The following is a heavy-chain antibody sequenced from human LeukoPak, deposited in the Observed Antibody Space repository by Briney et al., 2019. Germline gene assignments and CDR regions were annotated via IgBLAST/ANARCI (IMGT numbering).Heavy chain of an antibody. V-gene: IGHV3-9*01. CDR3: ARGYWYYFDY. J-gene: IGHJ4*02. D-gene: IGHD2-8*02. CDR2: ISWNSGSI. Sequence: GGSLRLSCAASGFTFDDYAMHWVRQAPGKGLEWVSGISWNSGSIGYADSVKGRFTISRDNAKNSLYLQMNSLRAEDTAVYYCARGYWYYFDYWGQGTLVTVSS. CDR1: GFTFDDYA.